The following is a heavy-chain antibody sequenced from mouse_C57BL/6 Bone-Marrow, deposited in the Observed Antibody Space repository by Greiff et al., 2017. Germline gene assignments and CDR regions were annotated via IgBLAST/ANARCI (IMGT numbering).Heavy chain of an antibody. CDR2: ISNGGGST. Sequence: EVQRVESGGGLVQPGGSLKLSCAASGFTFSDYYMYWVRQTPEKRLEWVAYISNGGGSTYYPDTVKGRFTISRDNAKNTLYLQMSRLKSEDTAMYYCANWYFDVWGTGTTVTVSS. J-gene: IGHJ1*03. CDR3: ANWYFDV. CDR1: GFTFSDYY. V-gene: IGHV5-12*01.